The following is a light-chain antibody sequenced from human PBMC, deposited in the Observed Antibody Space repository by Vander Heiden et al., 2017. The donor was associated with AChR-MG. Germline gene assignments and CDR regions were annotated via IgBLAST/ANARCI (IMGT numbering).Light chain of an antibody. J-gene: IGKJ2*03. V-gene: IGKV1-5*03. Sequence: DIQLTQSPSTLSASVGDRVTITCRASNSVNRGLAWYQVKPGEAPKALIYKASTLENGVPSRFSGTGSGTEFILTINGLQPDDFATYYCQQYDPSSPYSFGQGTKVEIK. CDR2: KAS. CDR1: NSVNRG. CDR3: QQYDPSSPYS.